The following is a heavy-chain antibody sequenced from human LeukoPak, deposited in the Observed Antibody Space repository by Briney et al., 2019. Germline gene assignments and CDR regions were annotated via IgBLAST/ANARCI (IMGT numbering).Heavy chain of an antibody. CDR2: IKQDGSEK. CDR1: GFTFSSYW. V-gene: IGHV3-7*01. D-gene: IGHD1-7*01. Sequence: GGSLRLSCAASGFTFSSYWMSWVRQAPGKGLEWVANIKQDGSEKYYADSVKGRFTISRDNSKNTLYLQMNSLRAEDTAVYYCAKDLTGTDHYWGQGTLVTVSS. CDR3: AKDLTGTDHY. J-gene: IGHJ4*02.